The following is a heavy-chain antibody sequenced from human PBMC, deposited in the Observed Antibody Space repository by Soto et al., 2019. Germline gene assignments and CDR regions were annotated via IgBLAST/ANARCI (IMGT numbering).Heavy chain of an antibody. CDR2: ISWNSGSI. CDR3: GRGGSDSPMAPGY. Sequence: PGGSLRLSCAASGFIFGDYGMHWVRQAPGKGLEWVSGISWNSGSIGYADSVQGRSTISRDNAKNTLYLQMNSLRAEDTAVFYCGRGGSDSPMAPGYWGQGTLVTVSS. CDR1: GFIFGDYG. D-gene: IGHD5-18*01. J-gene: IGHJ4*02. V-gene: IGHV3-9*01.